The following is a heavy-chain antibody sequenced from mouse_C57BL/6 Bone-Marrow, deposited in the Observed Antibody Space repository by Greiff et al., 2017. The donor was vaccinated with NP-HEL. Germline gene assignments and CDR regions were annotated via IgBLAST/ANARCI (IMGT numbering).Heavy chain of an antibody. D-gene: IGHD1-1*01. Sequence: QVQLQQPGAELVKPGASVKLSCKASGYTFTSYWMPWVKQRPGQGLEWIGMIHPNSGSTNYNEKFKSKATLTVDKSSSTAYMQRSNLTSEDSAVYYCARSYGSSYLYAMDYWGQGTSVTVSS. CDR3: ARSYGSSYLYAMDY. J-gene: IGHJ4*01. CDR1: GYTFTSYW. V-gene: IGHV1-64*01. CDR2: IHPNSGST.